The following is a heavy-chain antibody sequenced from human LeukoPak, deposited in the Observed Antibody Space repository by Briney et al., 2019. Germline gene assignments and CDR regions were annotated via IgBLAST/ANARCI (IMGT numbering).Heavy chain of an antibody. J-gene: IGHJ4*02. Sequence: GGSLRLSCAASGFTFSTYAMHWVRQAPGKGLEWVAVMSYDGSDKYYADSVKGRFTISRDNSKNTLYLQMNSLRAEDTAVYYCARDYDYVWGSYRQDYWGQGTLVTVSS. V-gene: IGHV3-30-3*01. CDR1: GFTFSTYA. CDR2: MSYDGSDK. CDR3: ARDYDYVWGSYRQDY. D-gene: IGHD3-16*02.